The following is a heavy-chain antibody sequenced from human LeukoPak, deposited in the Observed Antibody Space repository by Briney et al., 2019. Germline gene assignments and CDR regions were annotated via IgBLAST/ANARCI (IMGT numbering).Heavy chain of an antibody. V-gene: IGHV1-46*01. J-gene: IGHJ4*02. Sequence: ASVKVSCKASGYTFTSYYMHWVRQAPGQGLEWMGIINPSGGSTSYAQKFQGRVTMTRDTSTSTVYMELSSLRSEDTAVYYCARAGPQSCSSTSCYFDYWGQGTLVTVSS. CDR1: GYTFTSYY. CDR2: INPSGGST. CDR3: ARAGPQSCSSTSCYFDY. D-gene: IGHD2-2*01.